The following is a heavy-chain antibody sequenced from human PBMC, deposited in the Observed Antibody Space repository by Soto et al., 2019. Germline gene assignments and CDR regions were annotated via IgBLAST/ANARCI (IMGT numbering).Heavy chain of an antibody. V-gene: IGHV3-30-3*01. D-gene: IGHD4-17*01. Sequence: PGGSLRLSCAASGFTFSSYAMHWVRQAPGKGLEWVAVISYDGSNKYYADSVKGRFTISRDNSKNTLYLQMNSLRAEDTAVYYCARDSSYYGDRADYWGQGTLVTVSS. CDR1: GFTFSSYA. J-gene: IGHJ4*02. CDR2: ISYDGSNK. CDR3: ARDSSYYGDRADY.